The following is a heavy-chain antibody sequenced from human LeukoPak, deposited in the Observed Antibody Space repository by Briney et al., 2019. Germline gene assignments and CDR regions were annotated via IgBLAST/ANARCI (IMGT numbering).Heavy chain of an antibody. CDR1: GFTFSGST. Sequence: GGSLRLSCAASGFTFSGSTMHWVRQASGKGLEWVARIRTKADNYAPAYAASVTGRFTTSRDDSQNMAYLQMNSLKIEDTARYYCASGPTGWTEYFQHWGQGILLTVSS. J-gene: IGHJ1*01. D-gene: IGHD6-19*01. CDR2: IRTKADNYAP. CDR3: ASGPTGWTEYFQH. V-gene: IGHV3-73*01.